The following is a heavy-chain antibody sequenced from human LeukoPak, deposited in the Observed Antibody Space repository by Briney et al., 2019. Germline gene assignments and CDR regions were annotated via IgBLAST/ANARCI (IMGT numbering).Heavy chain of an antibody. CDR1: GGSFSDYY. Sequence: SETLSLTCAVYGGSFSDYYWNWIRQPPGKGLEWIGSIYYSGSTYYNPSLKSRVTISVDTSKNQFSLKLSSVTAADTAVYYCARPDQARSRFDPWGQGTLVTVSS. V-gene: IGHV4-34*01. J-gene: IGHJ5*02. CDR2: IYYSGST. D-gene: IGHD2-2*01. CDR3: ARPDQARSRFDP.